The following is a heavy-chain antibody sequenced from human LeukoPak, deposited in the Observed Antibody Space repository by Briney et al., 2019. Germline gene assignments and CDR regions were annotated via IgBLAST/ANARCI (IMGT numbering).Heavy chain of an antibody. CDR2: TYYRSKWYN. CDR1: GDSVSSDTPA. D-gene: IGHD6-13*01. V-gene: IGHV6-1*01. CDR3: ARQQRGAFDY. Sequence: SQTLSVTCAISGDSVSSDTPAWNWIRQSPSRGLEWLGRTYYRSKWYNDYAVSVRSRITINPDTAKNQFSLQLNSVTPEDTAVYYCARQQRGAFDYWGQGTLVTVSS. J-gene: IGHJ4*02.